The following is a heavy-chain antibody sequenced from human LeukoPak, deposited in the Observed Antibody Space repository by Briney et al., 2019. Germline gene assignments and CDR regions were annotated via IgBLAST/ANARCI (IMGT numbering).Heavy chain of an antibody. CDR3: AREACGGDCSELDY. CDR1: GYTFTGYH. CDR2: INPNSGGT. Sequence: AXVKVSCKASGYTFTGYHMHWVRQAPGQGLEWMGWINPNSGGTNYAQKFQGRVTMTRDTSISTAYMELSRLRSDDTAVYYCAREACGGDCSELDYWGQGTLVTVSS. J-gene: IGHJ4*02. D-gene: IGHD2-21*01. V-gene: IGHV1-2*02.